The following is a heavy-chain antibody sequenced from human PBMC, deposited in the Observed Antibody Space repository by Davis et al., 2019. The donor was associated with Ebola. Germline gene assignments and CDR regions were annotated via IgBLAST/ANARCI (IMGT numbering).Heavy chain of an antibody. Sequence: PGGSLRLSCAASGFTVSSNYMSWVRQAPGKGLEWVSVIYSGGSTYYADSVKGRFTISRDNSKNTLYLQMNSLRAEDTAVYYCASEGSNYYDSSGYYYNAFDYWGQGTLVTVSS. D-gene: IGHD3-22*01. CDR2: IYSGGST. CDR1: GFTVSSNY. V-gene: IGHV3-66*01. CDR3: ASEGSNYYDSSGYYYNAFDY. J-gene: IGHJ4*02.